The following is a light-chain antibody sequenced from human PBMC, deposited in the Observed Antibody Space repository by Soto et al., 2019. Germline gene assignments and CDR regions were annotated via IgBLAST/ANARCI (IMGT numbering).Light chain of an antibody. Sequence: EIVLTQSPGTRSLSPGESATLSCRDSQSFSSSYLAWYQQKPGQAPRLLIYGASSRATGIPDRFSGSGSGTDFTLTISRLEPEDFAVYYCQQYGSSPFTFGPGTKVDIK. V-gene: IGKV3-20*01. J-gene: IGKJ3*01. CDR1: QSFSSSY. CDR2: GAS. CDR3: QQYGSSPFT.